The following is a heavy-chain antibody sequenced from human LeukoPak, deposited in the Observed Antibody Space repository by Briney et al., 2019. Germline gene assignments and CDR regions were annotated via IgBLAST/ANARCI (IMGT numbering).Heavy chain of an antibody. D-gene: IGHD3-10*01. J-gene: IGHJ5*02. Sequence: GAPVKVSCRASGFIFTSYDINWVRQATGQGLEWMGWMNPITGNTGYARQFQGRITMTRDTSTSTAYMELTSLRSEDTAVYYCVRDGEGVAISVNYWFDPWGQGTLVTVSS. CDR1: GFIFTSYD. CDR3: VRDGEGVAISVNYWFDP. CDR2: MNPITGNT. V-gene: IGHV1-8*01.